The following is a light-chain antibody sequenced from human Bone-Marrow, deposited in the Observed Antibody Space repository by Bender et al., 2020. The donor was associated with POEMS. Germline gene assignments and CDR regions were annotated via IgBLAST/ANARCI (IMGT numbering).Light chain of an antibody. Sequence: QSVLTQPPSASGTPGQRVTISCSGSSSNIGTNPVNWYQQLPGTAPKLLIYRNDQRPSGVPDRFSGSNSGTSASLAISGLRSEDEADYYCAAWEDSLNGSVFGGGTKLTVL. V-gene: IGLV1-44*01. CDR3: AAWEDSLNGSV. J-gene: IGLJ2*01. CDR1: SSNIGTNP. CDR2: RND.